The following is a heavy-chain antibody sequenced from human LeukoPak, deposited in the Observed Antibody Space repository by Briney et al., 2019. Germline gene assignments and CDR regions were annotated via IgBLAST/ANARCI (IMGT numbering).Heavy chain of an antibody. CDR1: GGTFSSYT. CDR2: IIPILGIA. D-gene: IGHD4-17*01. V-gene: IGHV1-69*02. Sequence: SVKVSCKASGGTFSSYTISWVRQAPGQGLEWMGRIIPILGIANYAQKFQGRVTITADKSTSTAYMELSSLRSEGTAVYYCARKLGDYKTGDYYYGMDVWGQGTTVTVSS. CDR3: ARKLGDYKTGDYYYGMDV. J-gene: IGHJ6*02.